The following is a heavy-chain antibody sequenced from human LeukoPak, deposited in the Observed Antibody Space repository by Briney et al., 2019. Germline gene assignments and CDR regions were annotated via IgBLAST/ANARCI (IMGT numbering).Heavy chain of an antibody. CDR1: GGSITSSTYY. CDR2: IFYSGST. Sequence: SETLSLTCTVSGGSITSSTYYWGWIRQPPGKGLEWIGSIFYSGSTYYNPSLKSRVTISVDTSNNQFSLKLSSVTAADTAVYYCARAYSSGWSDYWGQGTLVTVSS. D-gene: IGHD6-19*01. J-gene: IGHJ4*02. CDR3: ARAYSSGWSDY. V-gene: IGHV4-39*07.